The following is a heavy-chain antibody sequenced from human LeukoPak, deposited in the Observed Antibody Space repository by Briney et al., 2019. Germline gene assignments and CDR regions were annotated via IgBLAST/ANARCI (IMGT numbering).Heavy chain of an antibody. CDR1: GFTFSDYY. CDR3: ARVLYSNYLEY. CDR2: ISSSGSTI. Sequence: GGSLRLSCAASGFTFSDYYMSWIRQAPGKGLEWVSYISSSGSTIYYADSVKGRFTISRDNAKNSLYLQMNRLRAEGTAVYYCARVLYSNYLEYWGQGTLVTVSS. J-gene: IGHJ4*02. V-gene: IGHV3-11*04. D-gene: IGHD4-11*01.